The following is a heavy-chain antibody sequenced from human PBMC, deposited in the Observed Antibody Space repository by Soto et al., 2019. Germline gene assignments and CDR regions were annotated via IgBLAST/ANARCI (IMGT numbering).Heavy chain of an antibody. CDR3: ARVPWQWLGGYACDI. V-gene: IGHV4-59*01. D-gene: IGHD6-19*01. Sequence: QVQLQESGPGLVKPSETLSLTCTVSGGSINSYYWSWIRQPPGKGLEWIGYIYYSGSTNYNPSLKRRATISVDTSKNQFTLKLSSVTAADTAVYYCARVPWQWLGGYACDIWGQGTMVTVSS. J-gene: IGHJ3*02. CDR1: GGSINSYY. CDR2: IYYSGST.